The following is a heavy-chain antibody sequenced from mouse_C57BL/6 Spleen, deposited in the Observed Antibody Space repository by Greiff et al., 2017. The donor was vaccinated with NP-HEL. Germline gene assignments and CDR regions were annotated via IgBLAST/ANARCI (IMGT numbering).Heavy chain of an antibody. CDR2: INPNNGGT. Sequence: EVQLQQSGPELVKPGASVKISCKASGYTFTDYYMNWVKQSHGKSLEWIGDINPNNGGTSYNQKFKGKATLTVDKSSSTAYMERRSLTSEDSAVYYCASYDGYYHVPWFAYWGQGTLVTVSA. V-gene: IGHV1-26*01. CDR1: GYTFTDYY. J-gene: IGHJ3*01. CDR3: ASYDGYYHVPWFAY. D-gene: IGHD2-3*01.